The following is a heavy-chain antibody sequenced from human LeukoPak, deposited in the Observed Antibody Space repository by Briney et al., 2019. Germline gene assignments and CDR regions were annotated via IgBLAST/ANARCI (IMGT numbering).Heavy chain of an antibody. CDR1: GGSISSGSYY. V-gene: IGHV4-39*01. Sequence: SETLSLTCTVPGGSISSGSYYWSWIRQPAGKGLEWIGSIYYSGSTYYNPSLKSRVTISVDTSKNQFSLKLSSVTAADTAVYYCASSIAVAVHFDYRGQGTLVTVSS. CDR3: ASSIAVAVHFDY. CDR2: IYYSGST. D-gene: IGHD6-19*01. J-gene: IGHJ4*02.